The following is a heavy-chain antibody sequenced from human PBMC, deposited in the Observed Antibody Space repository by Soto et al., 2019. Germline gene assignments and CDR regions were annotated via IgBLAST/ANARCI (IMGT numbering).Heavy chain of an antibody. CDR1: GFTFSSYG. CDR2: ISYDGSNK. Sequence: LRLSCAASGFTFSSYGMHWVRQAPGKGLEWVAVISYDGSNKYYADSVKGRFTISRDNSKNTLYLQTNSLRAEDTAVYYCAKSKGLGYCTNGVCPFFDYWGQGTLVTVSS. J-gene: IGHJ4*02. CDR3: AKSKGLGYCTNGVCPFFDY. V-gene: IGHV3-30*18. D-gene: IGHD2-8*01.